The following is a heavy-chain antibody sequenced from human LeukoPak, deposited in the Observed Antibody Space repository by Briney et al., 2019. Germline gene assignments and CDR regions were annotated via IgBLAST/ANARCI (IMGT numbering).Heavy chain of an antibody. D-gene: IGHD2-15*01. V-gene: IGHV4-34*01. CDR3: ARDSPSSGGTDY. CDR2: INDCGST. CDR1: GGSFSDFY. J-gene: IGHJ4*02. Sequence: SETLSLTCTVYGGSFSDFYWRWIRQPPGKGLEWIGEINDCGSTYYNPSLKSRVTISVDTSKNQFSLKLSSVTAADTAVYYCARDSPSSGGTDYWGQGTLVTVSS.